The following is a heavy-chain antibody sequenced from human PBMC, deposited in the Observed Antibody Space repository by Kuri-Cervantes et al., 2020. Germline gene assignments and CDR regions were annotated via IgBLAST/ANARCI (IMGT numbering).Heavy chain of an antibody. CDR3: ARRFYAIFGVVPFDY. J-gene: IGHJ4*02. CDR2: VYHSGSA. Sequence: GSLRLSCAVSGGSISSSNWWSWVRQPPGKGLEWIGEVYHSGSANYNPSLKSRVTISVDKSKNQFSLRLSSVTAADTAIYYCARRFYAIFGVVPFDYWGQGALVTVSS. V-gene: IGHV4-4*02. D-gene: IGHD3-3*01. CDR1: GGSISSSNW.